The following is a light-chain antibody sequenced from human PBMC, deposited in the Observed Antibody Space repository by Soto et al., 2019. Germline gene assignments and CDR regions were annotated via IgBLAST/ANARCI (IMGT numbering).Light chain of an antibody. J-gene: IGLJ1*01. Sequence: QSVLTQPPSVSGAPGQRVTISCTVSSSNIGAGYDVHWYQRLPGTAPKVLIYGNNNRPSGVPDRFSGSKSGTSASLAITGLQAEDEADYYCQSYDSSLSGSYVFGTGTQVTVL. CDR1: SSNIGAGYD. V-gene: IGLV1-40*01. CDR2: GNN. CDR3: QSYDSSLSGSYV.